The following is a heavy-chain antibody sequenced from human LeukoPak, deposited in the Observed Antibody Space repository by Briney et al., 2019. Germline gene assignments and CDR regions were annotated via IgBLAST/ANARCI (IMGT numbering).Heavy chain of an antibody. CDR3: ARRSFNSSSSPYFDY. CDR2: INHSGST. V-gene: IGHV4-34*01. Sequence: SETLSLTCAVYGGSFSGYYWSWIRQPPGKGLEWIGEINHSGSTNYNPSLKSRATISVDTSKNQFSLKLSSVTAADTAVYYCARRSFNSSSSPYFDYWGQGTLVTVSS. J-gene: IGHJ4*02. D-gene: IGHD6-6*01. CDR1: GGSFSGYY.